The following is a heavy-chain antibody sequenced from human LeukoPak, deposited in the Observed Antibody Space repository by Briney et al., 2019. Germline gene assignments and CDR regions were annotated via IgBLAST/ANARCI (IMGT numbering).Heavy chain of an antibody. CDR3: ARDRYYYGSGSYYTDY. J-gene: IGHJ4*02. CDR1: GLTVSSNY. D-gene: IGHD3-10*01. Sequence: PGGSLRLSCAASGLTVSSNYMSWVRQAPGKGLEWVSAIYSGGSTYYADSVKGRFTISRDNSKNTLYLQMNSLRAEDTAVYYCARDRYYYGSGSYYTDYWGQGTLVTVSS. CDR2: IYSGGST. V-gene: IGHV3-53*01.